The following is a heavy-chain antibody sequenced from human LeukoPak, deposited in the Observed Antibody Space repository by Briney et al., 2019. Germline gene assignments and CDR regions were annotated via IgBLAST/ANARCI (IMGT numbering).Heavy chain of an antibody. V-gene: IGHV1-2*02. CDR3: ARVGVRGVIISNPDY. J-gene: IGHJ4*02. Sequence: GASVKVSCKASGYTFIGYYMHWVRQAPGQGLEWMGWINPNSGGKNDAQKFQDRVTMTRDTSISKAYMELRSLRSDDTAVYYCARVGVRGVIISNPDYWGQGTLVTVSS. CDR2: INPNSGGK. D-gene: IGHD3-10*01. CDR1: GYTFIGYY.